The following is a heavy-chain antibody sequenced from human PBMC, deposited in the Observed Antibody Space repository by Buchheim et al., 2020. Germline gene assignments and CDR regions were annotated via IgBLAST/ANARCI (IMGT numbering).Heavy chain of an antibody. D-gene: IGHD2-2*01. CDR2: IYTDGTT. V-gene: IGHV3-53*01. Sequence: EVQLVESGGGLIQPGGSLRLSCAASGFSVSDYFMSWVRQAPGKGLDWVSTIYTDGTTYYPDSLKGRFTISRDSSRNTLYLQMNTLRAEDTALYYCTIRGCSTGSCYEGDHWGRGT. J-gene: IGHJ4*02. CDR3: TIRGCSTGSCYEGDH. CDR1: GFSVSDYF.